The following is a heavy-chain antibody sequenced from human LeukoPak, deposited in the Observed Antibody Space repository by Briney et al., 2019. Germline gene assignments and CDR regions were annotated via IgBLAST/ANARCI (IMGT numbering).Heavy chain of an antibody. CDR2: IYTTGST. J-gene: IGHJ4*02. CDR1: GGSISSYY. V-gene: IGHV4-4*07. D-gene: IGHD1-14*01. CDR3: ARIGHQNLDY. Sequence: PSETLSLTCTVSGGSISSYYWSWVRRPAGKGLEWIGRIYTTGSTNYNPSLKSRVTMSVDTSKNQFSLNLRSVTAADTAFYYCARIGHQNLDYWGQGTLVTVSS.